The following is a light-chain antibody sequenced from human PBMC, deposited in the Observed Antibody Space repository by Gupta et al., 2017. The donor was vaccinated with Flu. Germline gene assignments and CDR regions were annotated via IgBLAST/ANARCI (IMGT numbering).Light chain of an antibody. V-gene: IGKV2-24*01. CDR3: RQSEQFPRT. J-gene: IGKJ2*01. CDR2: EVS. Sequence: LSPRPAAYIACISIPCHAHRDRTTYLTWFHQRPGQPPRLLIYEVSHLDSGVPDRFSGSGAGTDFTLRISRVEAEDVGIYYCRQSEQFPRTFGQGTKLEIK. CDR1: PCHAHRDRTTY.